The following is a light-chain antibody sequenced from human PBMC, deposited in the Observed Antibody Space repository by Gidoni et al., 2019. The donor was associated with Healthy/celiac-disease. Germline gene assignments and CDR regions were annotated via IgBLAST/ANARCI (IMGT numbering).Light chain of an antibody. Sequence: QSVRTQPPSASGTPGQRVTISCSGSSSNIGSNTVNWYQQLPGTAPKLLIYSNNQRPSGFPDRFSGSQSGTSASLAISGLQSEDEADYYCAAWDDSLNGWVFGGGTKLTVL. J-gene: IGLJ3*02. CDR1: SSNIGSNT. CDR3: AAWDDSLNGWV. V-gene: IGLV1-44*01. CDR2: SNN.